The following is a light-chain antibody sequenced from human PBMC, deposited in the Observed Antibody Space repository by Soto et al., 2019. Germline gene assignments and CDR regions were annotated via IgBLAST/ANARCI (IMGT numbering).Light chain of an antibody. CDR2: AAS. CDR3: QQSFSTPRT. Sequence: DIQMTQSPSSLSASVGDSVTITCRASQSISSYLNWYQQKPGKAPNLLIFAASSLHSGVPSRFSGSGSGTEFTLTITSLQPEDFATYYCQQSFSTPRTFGQGTKVEIK. J-gene: IGKJ1*01. CDR1: QSISSY. V-gene: IGKV1-39*01.